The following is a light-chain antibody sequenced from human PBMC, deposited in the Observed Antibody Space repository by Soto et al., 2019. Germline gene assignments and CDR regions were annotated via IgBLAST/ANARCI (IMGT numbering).Light chain of an antibody. CDR1: QVISTS. Sequence: GESVTITFRASQVISTSLAWYQVKPGKDPKLLIYAASTLESGVPSRFSATVSGTEFSLTITSLQTEELATYYCQQLFDSTIPFGQGTRVEIK. J-gene: IGKJ5*01. V-gene: IGKV1-9*01. CDR2: AAS. CDR3: QQLFDSTIP.